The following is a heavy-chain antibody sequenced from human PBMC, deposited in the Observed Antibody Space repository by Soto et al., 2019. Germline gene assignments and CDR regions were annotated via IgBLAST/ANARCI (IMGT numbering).Heavy chain of an antibody. V-gene: IGHV3-74*01. J-gene: IGHJ4*02. CDR2: INNDGSIT. CDR3: ARAYYYGSGGEFDY. Sequence: PGGSLRLSCAASGFTFSSYWMHWVRQAPGKGLVWVSRINNDGSITTYADSVKGRFTISRDNSKNTLYLQMNSLRAEDTAVYYCARAYYYGSGGEFDYWGQGTLVTVSS. D-gene: IGHD3-10*01. CDR1: GFTFSSYW.